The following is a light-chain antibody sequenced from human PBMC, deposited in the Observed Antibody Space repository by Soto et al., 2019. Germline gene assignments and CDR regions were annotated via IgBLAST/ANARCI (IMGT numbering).Light chain of an antibody. J-gene: IGKJ3*01. CDR3: QQYGSSRT. V-gene: IGKV3-20*01. CDR2: GAS. CDR1: QSVSSSY. Sequence: EIVLTQSPGTLSLSPGEGVTLSCRASQSVSSSYLAWYQQKPGQAPRLLIYGASSRATGIPDRFSGSGSGTDFTLTISRLEPEDFAVYYCQQYGSSRTFGPGTKVDIK.